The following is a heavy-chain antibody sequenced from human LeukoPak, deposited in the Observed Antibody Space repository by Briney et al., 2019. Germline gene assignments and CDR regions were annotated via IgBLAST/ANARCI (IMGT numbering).Heavy chain of an antibody. J-gene: IGHJ3*02. CDR1: GGSISSSSYY. CDR3: ARQYYDILTGYYPPDAFDI. CDR2: IYYSGST. V-gene: IGHV4-39*07. Sequence: PSETLSLTCTVSGGSISSSSYYWGWIRQPPGKGLEWIGSIYYSGSTYYNPSLKSRVTISVDTSKSQFSLKLSSVTAADTAVYYCARQYYDILTGYYPPDAFDIWGQGTMVTVSS. D-gene: IGHD3-9*01.